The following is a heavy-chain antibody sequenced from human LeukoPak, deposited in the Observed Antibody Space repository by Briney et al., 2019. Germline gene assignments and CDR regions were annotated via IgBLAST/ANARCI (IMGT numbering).Heavy chain of an antibody. V-gene: IGHV4-34*01. CDR3: ARGYYDSSGYYPFDY. J-gene: IGHJ4*02. CDR1: GGSFSGYY. D-gene: IGHD3-22*01. CDR2: INHSGST. Sequence: SETLSLTCAVYGGSFSGYYWSWIRQPPGKGLEWIGEINHSGSTNYNPSLKSRVTISVDTSKNQFSLKLSSVTAADTAVYYCARGYYDSSGYYPFDYWGRGTLVTVSS.